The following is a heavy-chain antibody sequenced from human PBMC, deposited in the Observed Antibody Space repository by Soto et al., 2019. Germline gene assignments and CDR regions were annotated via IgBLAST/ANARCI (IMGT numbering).Heavy chain of an antibody. V-gene: IGHV3-33*01. J-gene: IGHJ6*02. D-gene: IGHD5-12*01. CDR3: ARDLVESSYDAQGYYYGMDV. Sequence: GGSLRLSCAASGFTFGTYGMHWVRQAPGKGLEWVAGIWYDGSVKTYADSVKGRFSISRDNSQNTVYLQMNTLRAGDTAVYYCARDLVESSYDAQGYYYGMDVWGQGTTVTVSS. CDR2: IWYDGSVK. CDR1: GFTFGTYG.